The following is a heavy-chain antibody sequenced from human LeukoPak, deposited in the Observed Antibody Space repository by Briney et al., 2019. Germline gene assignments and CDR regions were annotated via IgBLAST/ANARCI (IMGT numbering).Heavy chain of an antibody. CDR2: IYRGGAT. D-gene: IGHD2-2*01. Sequence: GGSLRLSCAASGFTVSSNYMSWVRQAPGEGLEWVSVIYRGGATYYADSVKDRFTISRDISKNTLFLQMNSLRAEDTAVYFCARDGPDPLYFDYWGQGTLVTASP. CDR1: GFTVSSNY. J-gene: IGHJ4*02. V-gene: IGHV3-66*01. CDR3: ARDGPDPLYFDY.